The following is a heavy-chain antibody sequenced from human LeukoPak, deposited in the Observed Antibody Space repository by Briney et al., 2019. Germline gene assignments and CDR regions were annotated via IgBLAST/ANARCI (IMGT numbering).Heavy chain of an antibody. D-gene: IGHD4-17*01. CDR2: INPNSGGT. V-gene: IGHV1-2*06. CDR1: RYTFTGYY. J-gene: IGHJ4*02. CDR3: ARAYGDYPYFDY. Sequence: ASVKVSCKASRYTFTGYYMHWVRQAPGQGLEWMGRINPNSGGTNYAQKFQGRVTMTRDTSISTAYMELSRLRSDDTAVYYCARAYGDYPYFDYWGQGTLVTVSS.